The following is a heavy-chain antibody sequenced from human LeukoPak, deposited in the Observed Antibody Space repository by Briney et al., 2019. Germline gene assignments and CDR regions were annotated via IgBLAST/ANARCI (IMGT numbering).Heavy chain of an antibody. D-gene: IGHD3-10*01. V-gene: IGHV1-18*01. CDR2: ISAYNDNT. CDR3: ARDRFYYGSGTACDI. CDR1: GYTFTSYG. J-gene: IGHJ3*02. Sequence: ASVKVSCKASGYTFTSYGISWVRQAPGQGLEWMGWISAYNDNTQCTQKLQGRVTMTTDTSTSTAYMELRNLKSDDTAVYYCARDRFYYGSGTACDIWGQGTMVTVSS.